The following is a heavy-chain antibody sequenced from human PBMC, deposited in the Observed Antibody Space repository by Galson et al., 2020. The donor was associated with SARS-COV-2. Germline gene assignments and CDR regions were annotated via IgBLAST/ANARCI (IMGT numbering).Heavy chain of an antibody. CDR3: ARDVSGGGSDI. J-gene: IGHJ3*02. CDR2: ISHDGRIQ. CDR1: GFTFSNYA. D-gene: IGHD3-16*01. V-gene: IGHV3-30*04. Sequence: GGSLRLSCAASGFTFSNYAIHWVRQAPGKGLEWVAVISHDGRIQVYADSVRGRFTISRDNSENMMFLQLNSLRPDDTALYYCARDVSGGGSDIWGQGTMVTVSS.